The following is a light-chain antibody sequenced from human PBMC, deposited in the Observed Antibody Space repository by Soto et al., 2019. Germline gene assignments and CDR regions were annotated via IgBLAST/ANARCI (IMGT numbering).Light chain of an antibody. CDR1: SSNIGAGYD. Sequence: QSVLTQPPSVSGAPGQRVTISCTGSSSNIGAGYDVHWYQQLPGTAPKLLIYGNSNRPSGVPDRFSGSKSGTSASLAITGLQAEDEADYYCQSYDSSLSGVGLVFGGGTKLTVL. V-gene: IGLV1-40*01. CDR2: GNS. CDR3: QSYDSSLSGVGLV. J-gene: IGLJ2*01.